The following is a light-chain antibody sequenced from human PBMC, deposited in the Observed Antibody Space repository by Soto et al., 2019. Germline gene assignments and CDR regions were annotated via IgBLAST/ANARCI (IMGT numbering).Light chain of an antibody. Sequence: EIVLTHSPGTLTLSPGERATLSCRASQSVSSIYLAWYQQKPGQAPRLLIYGASSRATGIPDRFSGSGSGTDFTLTISRLEPEDFAVYYCQQYGSSRWTFGQGTK. CDR3: QQYGSSRWT. CDR1: QSVSSIY. J-gene: IGKJ1*01. V-gene: IGKV3-20*01. CDR2: GAS.